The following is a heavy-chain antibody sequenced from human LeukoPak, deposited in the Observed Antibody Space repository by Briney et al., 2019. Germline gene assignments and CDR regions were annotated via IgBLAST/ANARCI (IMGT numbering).Heavy chain of an antibody. CDR2: IIPILGIA. CDR1: GGTFSSYA. V-gene: IGHV1-69*04. Sequence: ASVKVSCKASGGTFSSYAISWVRQAPGQGLEWIGRIIPILGIANYAQKFQGRVTITADKSTSTAYMELSSLRSEDTAVYYCARDSVAEFFYWGQGTLVTVSS. J-gene: IGHJ4*02. CDR3: ARDSVAEFFY. D-gene: IGHD6-19*01.